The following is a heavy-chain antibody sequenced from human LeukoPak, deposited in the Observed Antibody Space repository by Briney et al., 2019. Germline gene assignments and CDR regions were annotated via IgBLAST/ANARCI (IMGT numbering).Heavy chain of an antibody. CDR2: INSDGSST. J-gene: IGHJ5*02. V-gene: IGHV3-74*01. CDR1: GFTFSRYW. D-gene: IGHD2-15*01. Sequence: GGSLRLSCAASGFTFSRYWVHWVRQGTGKGLVWVSRINSDGSSTSYADSVKGRFTISRDNAKNTLYLQMNSLRAEDTAVYYCAREYSTGFDPWGQGTLVTVSS. CDR3: AREYSTGFDP.